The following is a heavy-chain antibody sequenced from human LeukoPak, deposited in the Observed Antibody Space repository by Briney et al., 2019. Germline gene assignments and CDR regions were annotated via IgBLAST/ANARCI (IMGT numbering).Heavy chain of an antibody. D-gene: IGHD1/OR15-1a*01. Sequence: GGSLRLSCAASGFTVSSNYMSWVRQAPGKGLEWVSVIYSGGSTYYADSVKGRFTISRDNSKNTLYLQMNSMRAEDTAVYYCARETGGNWNRIDYWGQGTLVTVSS. CDR3: ARETGGNWNRIDY. J-gene: IGHJ4*02. V-gene: IGHV3-53*01. CDR1: GFTVSSNY. CDR2: IYSGGST.